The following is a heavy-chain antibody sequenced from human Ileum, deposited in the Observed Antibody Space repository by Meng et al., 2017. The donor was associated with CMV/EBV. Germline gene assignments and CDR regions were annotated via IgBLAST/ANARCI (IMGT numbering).Heavy chain of an antibody. CDR1: GFNVTTNY. Sequence: CTGSGFNVTTNYISWVRQAPGKGPEWVSVIYAGGSTYLAGSVKGRFTVSRDNSRNTVYLHMSSLGPEDTAVYYCARQFTLLWFAGFGPWGQGTLVTVSS. V-gene: IGHV3-66*02. D-gene: IGHD3-10*01. CDR2: IYAGGST. CDR3: ARQFTLLWFAGFGP. J-gene: IGHJ5*02.